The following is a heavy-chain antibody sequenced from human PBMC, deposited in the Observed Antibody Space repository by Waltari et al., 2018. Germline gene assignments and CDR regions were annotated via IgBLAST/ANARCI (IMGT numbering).Heavy chain of an antibody. V-gene: IGHV1-2*06. Sequence: QVQLVQSGAEVKKPGASVKVSCKASGYTFTGYYMHWVRQAPGQGLEWMGRINPNSGGTNYAQKFQGRVTMTRDTSISTAYMELSRLRSDDTAVYYCARDPLLLWFGESEAGDAFDIWGQGTMVTVSS. D-gene: IGHD3-10*01. CDR2: INPNSGGT. J-gene: IGHJ3*02. CDR3: ARDPLLLWFGESEAGDAFDI. CDR1: GYTFTGYY.